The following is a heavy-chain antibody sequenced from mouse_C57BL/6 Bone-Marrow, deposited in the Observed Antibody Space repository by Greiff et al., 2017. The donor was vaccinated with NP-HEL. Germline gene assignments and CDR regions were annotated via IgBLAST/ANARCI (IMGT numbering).Heavy chain of an antibody. Sequence: EVQLVESGGDLVKPGGSLKLSCAASGFTFSSYGMSWVRQTPDKRLEWVATISSGGSYTYYPDSVKGRFTISRDNAKNTLYLQMSSLKSEDTAMYYCARASYYSNHYWGQGTTLTVSS. CDR2: ISSGGSYT. CDR3: ARASYYSNHY. CDR1: GFTFSSYG. J-gene: IGHJ2*01. V-gene: IGHV5-6*01. D-gene: IGHD2-5*01.